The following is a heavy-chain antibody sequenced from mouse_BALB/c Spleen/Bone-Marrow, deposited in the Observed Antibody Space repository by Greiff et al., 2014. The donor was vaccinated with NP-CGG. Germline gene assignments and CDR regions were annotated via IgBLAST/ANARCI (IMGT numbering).Heavy chain of an antibody. V-gene: IGHV1-54*01. CDR3: ARHYFDY. J-gene: IGHJ2*01. CDR1: GYAFTNYL. CDR2: INPGSGGT. Sequence: QVQLKESGAELVRPGTSVKVSCKASGYAFTNYLIEWVKRRPGQGLEWIGVINPGSGGTNYNEKFKGKATLTADKSSSTAYMQLSSLTSDDSAVYFCARHYFDYWGQGTTLAVSS.